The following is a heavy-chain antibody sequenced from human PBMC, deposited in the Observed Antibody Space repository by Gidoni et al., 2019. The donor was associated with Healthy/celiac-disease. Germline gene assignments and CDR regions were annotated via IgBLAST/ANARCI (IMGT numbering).Heavy chain of an antibody. V-gene: IGHV1-69*04. J-gene: IGHJ3*02. CDR3: ARGGDTAKYAFDI. D-gene: IGHD5-18*01. CDR1: GCTCSSYA. CDR2: IIPILGIA. Sequence: QVQLVQSGAEVKQPGSSGNVSCKASGCTCSSYAIRWVRQAPGQGLEWMGRIIPILGIANYAQKFQGRVTITADKSTSTAYMELSSLRAEDTAVYYCARGGDTAKYAFDIWGQGTMVTVSS.